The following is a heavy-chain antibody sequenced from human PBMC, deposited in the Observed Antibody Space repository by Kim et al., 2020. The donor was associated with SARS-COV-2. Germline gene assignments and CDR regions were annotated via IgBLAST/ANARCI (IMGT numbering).Heavy chain of an antibody. J-gene: IGHJ3*02. CDR2: IYSGGST. D-gene: IGHD3-10*02. CDR1: GFTVSSNY. CDR3: ARGTMFGESMGDAFDI. Sequence: GGSLRLSCAASGFTVSSNYMSWVRQAPGKGLEWVSVIYSGGSTYYADSVKGRFTISRDNSKNTLYLQMNSLRAEDTAVYYCARGTMFGESMGDAFDIWGQGTMVTVSS. V-gene: IGHV3-53*01.